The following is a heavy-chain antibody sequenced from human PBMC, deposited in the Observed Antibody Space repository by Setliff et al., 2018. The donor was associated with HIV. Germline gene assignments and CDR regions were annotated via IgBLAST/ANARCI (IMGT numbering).Heavy chain of an antibody. J-gene: IGHJ6*03. V-gene: IGHV4-39*01. CDR3: VRLKSGPRNDFWGVYNMDV. CDR2: LSYSGST. Sequence: NPSETLSLTCTVSGASFSNSNYYWGWIRQPPGKGLEWIGTLSYSGSTFSNPSLRSRLTLSVDTSKNQFSLKLSSVTAEDTALYHCVRLKSGPRNDFWGVYNMDVWGKGTTVTVSS. CDR1: GASFSNSNYY. D-gene: IGHD3-3*01.